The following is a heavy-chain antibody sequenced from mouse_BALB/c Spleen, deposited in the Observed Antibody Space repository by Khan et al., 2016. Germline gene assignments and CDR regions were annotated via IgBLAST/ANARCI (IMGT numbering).Heavy chain of an antibody. V-gene: IGHV1S126*01. CDR1: GYSFTSYW. CDR2: IDPSDSET. CDR3: ARHYLYAMDY. J-gene: IGHJ4*01. D-gene: IGHD1-2*01. Sequence: QVQLQQSGPQLVRPGASVKISCKASGYSFTSYWMHWVKQRPGQGLVWIGMIDPSDSETRLNQKFKDKATLTVDKSSSTAYMQLSSPTSEDSAVYYCARHYLYAMDYWGQGTSVTVSS.